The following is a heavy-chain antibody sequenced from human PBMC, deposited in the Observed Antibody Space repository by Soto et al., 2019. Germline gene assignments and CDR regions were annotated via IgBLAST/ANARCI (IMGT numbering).Heavy chain of an antibody. J-gene: IGHJ4*02. CDR2: ISSSSSYI. Sequence: PGGSLRLSCAASGFTFSSYSMNWVRQAPGKGLEWVSSISSSSSYIYYADSVKGRFTISRDNAKNSLYLQMNSLRAEDTAVYYCAREGYYDFWSGYFYYFDYWGQGTLVTSPQ. D-gene: IGHD3-3*01. V-gene: IGHV3-21*01. CDR1: GFTFSSYS. CDR3: AREGYYDFWSGYFYYFDY.